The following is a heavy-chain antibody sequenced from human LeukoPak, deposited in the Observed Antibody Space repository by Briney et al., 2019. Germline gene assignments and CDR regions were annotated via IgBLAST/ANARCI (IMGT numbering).Heavy chain of an antibody. Sequence: GASVKVSCKASGYTFTSYAMNWVRQAPGQGREGMGWINTNTGNPTYAQGFTGRLVFSLDTSVSTEYLQISSLKAEDTAVYYCARPYYDFWSGYQEYYYYMDVWGKGTTVTVSS. CDR3: ARPYYDFWSGYQEYYYYMDV. J-gene: IGHJ6*03. V-gene: IGHV7-4-1*02. CDR1: GYTFTSYA. CDR2: INTNTGNP. D-gene: IGHD3-3*01.